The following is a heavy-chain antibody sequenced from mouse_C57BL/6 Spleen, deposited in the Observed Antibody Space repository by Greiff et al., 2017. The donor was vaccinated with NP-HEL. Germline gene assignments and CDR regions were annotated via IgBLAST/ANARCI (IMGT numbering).Heavy chain of an antibody. J-gene: IGHJ1*03. CDR2: IYPRDGST. V-gene: IGHV1-85*01. CDR3: ARSTVVATWYFDV. Sequence: VQLQQSGPELVKPGASVKLSCKASGYTFTSYDINWVKQRPGQGLEWIGWIYPRDGSTKYNEKFKGKATLTVDTSSSTAYMELHSLTSEDSAVYFCARSTVVATWYFDVWGTGTTVTVSS. CDR1: GYTFTSYD. D-gene: IGHD1-1*01.